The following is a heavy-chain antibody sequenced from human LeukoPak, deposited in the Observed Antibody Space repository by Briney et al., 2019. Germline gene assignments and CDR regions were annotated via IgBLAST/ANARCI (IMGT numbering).Heavy chain of an antibody. J-gene: IGHJ3*02. V-gene: IGHV1-46*01. CDR1: GGTFISYA. CDR2: INPSGGST. Sequence: ASVKVSCKASGGTFISYAISWVRQAPGQGLEWMGIINPSGGSTSYAQKFQGRVTMTRDTSTSTVYMELSSLRSEDTAVYYCARSMIVAPRAFDIWGQGTVVTVSS. CDR3: ARSMIVAPRAFDI. D-gene: IGHD3-22*01.